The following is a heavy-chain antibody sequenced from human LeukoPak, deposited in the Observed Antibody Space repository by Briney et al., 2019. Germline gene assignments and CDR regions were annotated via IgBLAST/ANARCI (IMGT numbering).Heavy chain of an antibody. Sequence: GGSLRLSCAAPGFTFRNHWMHWVRQTPGKGLVWVSRINSDGISTSYADSVKGRFTISRDNAKNTLYLQMNSLRAEDTAVYYCARDGNYYDSSGPADYWGQGTLVTVSS. D-gene: IGHD3-22*01. CDR1: GFTFRNHW. J-gene: IGHJ4*02. CDR3: ARDGNYYDSSGPADY. CDR2: INSDGIST. V-gene: IGHV3-74*01.